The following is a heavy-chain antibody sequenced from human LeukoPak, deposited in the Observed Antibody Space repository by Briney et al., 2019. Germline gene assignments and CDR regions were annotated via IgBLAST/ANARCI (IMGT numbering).Heavy chain of an antibody. Sequence: SETLSLTCAVYGGSFSGYYWSWIRQPPGKGLEWIGEINHSGSTNYNPSLKSRVTISVDTSKNQFSPKLSSVTAADTAVYYCARRPSLLLWFGERVNWFDPWGQGTLVTVSS. CDR1: GGSFSGYY. J-gene: IGHJ5*02. D-gene: IGHD3-10*01. V-gene: IGHV4-34*01. CDR2: INHSGST. CDR3: ARRPSLLLWFGERVNWFDP.